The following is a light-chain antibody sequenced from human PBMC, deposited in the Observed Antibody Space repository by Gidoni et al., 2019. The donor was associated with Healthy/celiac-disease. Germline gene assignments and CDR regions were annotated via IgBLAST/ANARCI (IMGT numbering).Light chain of an antibody. Sequence: DIQLTQSPSFLSASVGQRVTITCRASQGISSYLAWDQQKPGKAPKLLIYAASTLQIWVPSRLSGSGSGTEFTLTISRLKPEDFATYYCQQLNSYLPITFGQGTRLEIK. CDR1: QGISSY. CDR2: AAS. V-gene: IGKV1-9*01. CDR3: QQLNSYLPIT. J-gene: IGKJ5*01.